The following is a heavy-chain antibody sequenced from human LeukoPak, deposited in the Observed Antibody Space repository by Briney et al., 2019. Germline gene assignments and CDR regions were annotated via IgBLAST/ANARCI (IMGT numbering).Heavy chain of an antibody. D-gene: IGHD3-10*01. V-gene: IGHV3-11*04. Sequence: PGGSLRLSCAASGFTFSDYYMSWIRQAPGKGLEWVSYISSSANTTHYTDSVKGRFTISRDNAKNALSLQMHSLRAEDTAVYYCAREGASGFDYWGRGTLVTVSS. J-gene: IGHJ4*02. CDR1: GFTFSDYY. CDR2: ISSSANTT. CDR3: AREGASGFDY.